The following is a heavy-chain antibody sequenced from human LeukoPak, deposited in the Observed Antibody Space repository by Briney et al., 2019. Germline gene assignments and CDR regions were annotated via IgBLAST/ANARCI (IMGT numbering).Heavy chain of an antibody. D-gene: IGHD2-2*01. CDR2: INHSGST. Sequence: GSLRLSCAASGFPFSDAWMSWVRQAPGKGLEWIGEINHSGSTNYNPSLKSRVTISVDTSKNQFSLKLSSVTAADTAVYYCARLASSTSLLYWFDPWGQGTLVTVSS. J-gene: IGHJ5*02. V-gene: IGHV4-34*01. CDR3: ARLASSTSLLYWFDP. CDR1: GFPFSDAW.